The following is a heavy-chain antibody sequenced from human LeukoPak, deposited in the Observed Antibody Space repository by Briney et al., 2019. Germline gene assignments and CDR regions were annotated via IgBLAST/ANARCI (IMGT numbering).Heavy chain of an antibody. CDR1: GYTFTSYD. CDR2: MNPNSGNT. J-gene: IGHJ5*02. V-gene: IGHV1-8*03. CDR3: ASHYYDSSGYQS. Sequence: ASVKVSCKASGYTFTSYDINWVRQATGQGIEWMGWMNPNSGNTGYAKKFQGRVTITRNTSISTAYMELSSLRSEDTAVYYCASHYYDSSGYQSWGQGTLVTVSS. D-gene: IGHD3-22*01.